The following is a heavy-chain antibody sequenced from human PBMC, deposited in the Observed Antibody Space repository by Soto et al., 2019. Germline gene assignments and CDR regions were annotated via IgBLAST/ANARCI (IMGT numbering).Heavy chain of an antibody. CDR3: AREGYNFGPFDY. V-gene: IGHV4-59*01. D-gene: IGHD5-18*01. J-gene: IGHJ4*02. Sequence: SETLSLTCTVSGGSLSSYYWSWIRRPPWMGLEWIASISYSGTTNYNSSLKSRVTISIDTSKNQFSLKFNSVTAADTAVYYCAREGYNFGPFDYWGQGALVTVSS. CDR2: ISYSGTT. CDR1: GGSLSSYY.